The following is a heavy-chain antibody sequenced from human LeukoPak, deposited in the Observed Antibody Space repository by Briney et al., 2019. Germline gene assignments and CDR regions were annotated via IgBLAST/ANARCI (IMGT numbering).Heavy chain of an antibody. J-gene: IGHJ6*03. CDR1: GGSISSYY. V-gene: IGHV4-59*01. CDR3: ARGGITIFVSYYYYMDV. Sequence: SETLSLTCTVSGGSISSYYWSWIRQPPGKGLEWIGYIYYSGSTNYNPSLKSRVTISVDTSKNQFSLKLSSVTAADTAVYYCARGGITIFVSYYYYMDVWGKGTTVTVSS. D-gene: IGHD3-3*01. CDR2: IYYSGST.